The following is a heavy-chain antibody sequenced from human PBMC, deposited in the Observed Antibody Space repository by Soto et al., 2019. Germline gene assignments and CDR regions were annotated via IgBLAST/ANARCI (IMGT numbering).Heavy chain of an antibody. J-gene: IGHJ6*04. CDR3: ARSCRCCSWIHCYYCAMDV. V-gene: IGHV3-7*05. CDR2: IKQDGSEK. CDR1: GFTFSSYW. D-gene: IGHD2-15*01. Sequence: PGGSLRLSCAASGFTFSSYWMSWVRQAPGKGLGWVANIKQDGSEKYYVDSVKGRFTISRDNAKNSLYLQMNSLRAEDTAVYYCARSCRCCSWIHCYYCAMDVRGTG.